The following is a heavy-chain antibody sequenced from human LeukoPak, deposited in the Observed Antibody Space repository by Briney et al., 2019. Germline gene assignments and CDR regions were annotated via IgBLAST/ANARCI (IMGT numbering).Heavy chain of an antibody. D-gene: IGHD3-22*01. CDR1: GGSISSTSYY. J-gene: IGHJ3*01. CDR2: IYYSGNT. Sequence: PSETLSLTCAVSGGSISSTSYYWAWIRQPPGKGLESIGTIYYSGNTYQNPSLKRRATFSVNTSRNQFSLRLSSVDGAGTAVYYCAKAGVRYFDSSGLYAFDFWGQGTTVTVSS. CDR3: AKAGVRYFDSSGLYAFDF. V-gene: IGHV4-39*01.